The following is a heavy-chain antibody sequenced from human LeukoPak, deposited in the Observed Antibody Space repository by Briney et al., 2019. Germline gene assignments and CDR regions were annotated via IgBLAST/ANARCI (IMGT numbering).Heavy chain of an antibody. CDR3: ARALLTTVNYYYGMDV. V-gene: IGHV1-69*04. CDR1: GATFSSYA. D-gene: IGHD4-17*01. CDR2: IIPILGIA. Sequence: SVNLSCNASGATFSSYAISWVRHGPGQGLEWMGRIIPILGIANYAQKFQGRVTITADKSTSTAYMELSSLRSEDTAVYYCARALLTTVNYYYGMDVWGQGTTVTVSS. J-gene: IGHJ6*02.